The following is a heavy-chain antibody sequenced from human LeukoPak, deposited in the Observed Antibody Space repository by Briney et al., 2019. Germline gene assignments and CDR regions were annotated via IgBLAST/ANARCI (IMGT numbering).Heavy chain of an antibody. CDR3: ARSSSYYDFWSGYYSTYYFDY. Sequence: ASVKVSCKASGYTFTGYYMHWVRQAPGQGLEWMGWISAYNGNTNYAQKLQGRVTMTTDTSTSTAYMELRSLRSDDTAVYYCARSSSYYDFWSGYYSTYYFDYWGQGTLVTVSS. D-gene: IGHD3-3*01. CDR1: GYTFTGYY. CDR2: ISAYNGNT. V-gene: IGHV1-18*04. J-gene: IGHJ4*02.